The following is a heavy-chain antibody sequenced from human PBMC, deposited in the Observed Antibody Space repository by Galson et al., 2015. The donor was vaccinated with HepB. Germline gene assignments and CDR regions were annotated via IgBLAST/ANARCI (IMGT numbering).Heavy chain of an antibody. V-gene: IGHV3-23*01. CDR2: ISGSGGST. D-gene: IGHD6-13*01. CDR1: GFTFSSYA. J-gene: IGHJ6*02. CDR3: AKAVSSWHYYYYYGMDV. Sequence: SLRLSCAASGFTFSSYAMSWVRQAPGKGLGWVSAISGSGGSTYYADSVKGRFTISRDNSKNTLYLQMNSLRAEDTAVYYCAKAVSSWHYYYYYGMDVWGQGTTVTVSS.